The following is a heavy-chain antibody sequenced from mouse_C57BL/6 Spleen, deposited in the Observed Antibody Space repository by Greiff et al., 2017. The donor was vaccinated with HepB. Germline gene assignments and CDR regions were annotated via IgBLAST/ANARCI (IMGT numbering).Heavy chain of an antibody. V-gene: IGHV1-7*01. CDR2: INPSSGYT. CDR1: GYTFTSYW. CDR3: ARHFDSSGYWFAY. Sequence: VQLQQSGAELAKPGASVKLSCKASGYTFTSYWMHWVKQRPGQGLEWIGYINPSSGYTKYNQKFKDKATLTADKSSSTAYMQLSSLTYEDSAVYYCARHFDSSGYWFAYWGQGTLVTVSA. J-gene: IGHJ3*01. D-gene: IGHD3-2*02.